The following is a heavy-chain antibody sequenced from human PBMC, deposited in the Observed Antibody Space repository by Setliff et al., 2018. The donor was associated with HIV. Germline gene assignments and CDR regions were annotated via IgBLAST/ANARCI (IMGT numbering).Heavy chain of an antibody. CDR3: ARRIYGNNPYFDY. CDR1: GGSISSRSYY. Sequence: SETLSLTCTVSGGSISSRSYYWGWIRQPPGKGLEWIGCIYYYSGSTYYNPSLKSRVTISVDTSKNQFSLKLSSVTAADTAIYYCARRIYGNNPYFDYWSQGTLVTVSS. V-gene: IGHV4-39*01. D-gene: IGHD4-17*01. J-gene: IGHJ4*02. CDR2: IYYYSGST.